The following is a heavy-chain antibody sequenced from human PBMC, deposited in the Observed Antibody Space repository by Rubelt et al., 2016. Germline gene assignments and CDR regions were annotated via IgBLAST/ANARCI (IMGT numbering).Heavy chain of an antibody. CDR1: GGSISSITYY. CDR2: IHDSGTT. Sequence: QLQLQESGPGLVKPSETLSLSCPVSGGSISSITYYCRWIRQPPGKGLEWIGSIHDSGTTYYNPSLKSRVTISVDTSRNQFALNLAAGTGADTAVYYCARQSGYGEQINYWGQGTLVTVSS. D-gene: IGHD4-17*01. J-gene: IGHJ4*02. V-gene: IGHV4-39*01. CDR3: ARQSGYGEQINY.